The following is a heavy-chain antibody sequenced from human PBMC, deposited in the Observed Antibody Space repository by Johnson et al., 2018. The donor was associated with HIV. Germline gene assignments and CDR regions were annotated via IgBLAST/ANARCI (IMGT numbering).Heavy chain of an antibody. V-gene: IGHV3-20*04. Sequence: VQLVESGGGVVQPGRSLRLSCAASGFTFDDYTMHWVRQAPGKGLEWVSGINWNGGRTGYADSVKGRFTISRDNAKNSLYRQMNSLRDEDTAFYYCARGGQRPWGARDAFDIWGQGTMVTVSS. J-gene: IGHJ3*02. D-gene: IGHD6-25*01. CDR1: GFTFDDYT. CDR2: INWNGGRT. CDR3: ARGGQRPWGARDAFDI.